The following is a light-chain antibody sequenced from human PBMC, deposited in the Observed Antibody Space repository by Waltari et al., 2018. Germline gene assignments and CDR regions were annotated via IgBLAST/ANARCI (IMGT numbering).Light chain of an antibody. V-gene: IGLV3-19*01. CDR3: HSRDASGVAGS. CDR1: SLSSYY. CDR2: DKN. Sequence: SSDLTQDPAVSVAMGQTVRIPCPGDSLSSYYDNWYQQRPGQAPKLVIYDKNNRPSGVPDRFSGSSSHNTGSLTITGAQAEDEASYYCHSRDASGVAGSFGGGTKLTVL. J-gene: IGLJ2*01.